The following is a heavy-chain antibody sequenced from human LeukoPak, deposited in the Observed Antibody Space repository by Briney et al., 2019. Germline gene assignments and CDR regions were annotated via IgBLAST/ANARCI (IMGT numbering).Heavy chain of an antibody. CDR2: IYYSGST. CDR3: ARPRDEYDWFDP. D-gene: IGHD2/OR15-2a*01. V-gene: IGHV4-39*01. CDR1: GGSISSGSYY. Sequence: PSETLSLTCTVSGGSISSGSYYWGWIRQPPGKGLEWIGSIYYSGSTYYNPSLKSRVTISVDTSKNQFSLKLSSVTAADTAVYYCARPRDEYDWFDPWGQGTLVTVSS. J-gene: IGHJ5*02.